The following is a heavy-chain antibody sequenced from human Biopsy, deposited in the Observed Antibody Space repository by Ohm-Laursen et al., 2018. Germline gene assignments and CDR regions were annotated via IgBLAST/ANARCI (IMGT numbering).Heavy chain of an antibody. CDR3: AGEAALNYSDSWYETWFDP. CDR1: GFTFSSYS. J-gene: IGHJ5*02. D-gene: IGHD6-13*01. CDR2: ISTSSTYI. V-gene: IGHV3-21*01. Sequence: GSLRLSCIASGFTFSSYSMNWVRQAPGKGLEWVSSISTSSTYIYYADSVKGRFSISRDDALNSLYLQMNSLRAEDTAVYYCAGEAALNYSDSWYETWFDPWGQGTLVTVSS.